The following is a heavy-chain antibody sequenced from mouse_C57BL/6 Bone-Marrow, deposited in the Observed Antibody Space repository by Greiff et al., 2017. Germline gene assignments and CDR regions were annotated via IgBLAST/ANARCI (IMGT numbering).Heavy chain of an antibody. Sequence: EVKVEESGGGLVQPGGSMKLSCVASGFTFSNYWMNWVRQSPEKGLEWVAQIRLKSDNYATHYAESVKGRFTISRDDSKSSVYLQMNNLRAEDTGIYYCTGITTVVDYFDYWGQGTTLTVPS. CDR3: TGITTVVDYFDY. J-gene: IGHJ2*01. CDR1: GFTFSNYW. CDR2: IRLKSDNYAT. D-gene: IGHD1-1*01. V-gene: IGHV6-3*01.